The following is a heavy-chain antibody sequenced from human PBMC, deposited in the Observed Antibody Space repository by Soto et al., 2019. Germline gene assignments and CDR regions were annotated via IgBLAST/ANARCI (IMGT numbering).Heavy chain of an antibody. V-gene: IGHV1-69*08. D-gene: IGHD4-17*01. CDR2: IIPILGIA. J-gene: IGHJ4*02. CDR3: ARDNGAMTTYDY. Sequence: QVQLVQSGAEVKKPGSSVKVSCKASGGTFSSYTISWVRQAPGQGLEWMGRIIPILGIANYAQKFQGRVXIXAXXSTSTAYMELSSLRSEDTAVYYCARDNGAMTTYDYWGQGTLVTVSS. CDR1: GGTFSSYT.